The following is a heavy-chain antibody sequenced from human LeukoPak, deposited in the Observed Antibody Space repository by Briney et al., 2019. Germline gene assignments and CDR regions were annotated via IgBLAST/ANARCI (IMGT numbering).Heavy chain of an antibody. Sequence: SETLSLTCAVYGGSFSGYYRSWIRQPPGKGLEWIGEINHSGSTNYNPSLKSRVTISVDTSKNQFSLKLSSVTAADTAVYYCARGIVVVPAASYGMDVWGQGTTVTVSS. J-gene: IGHJ6*02. CDR2: INHSGST. CDR3: ARGIVVVPAASYGMDV. D-gene: IGHD2-2*01. V-gene: IGHV4-34*01. CDR1: GGSFSGYY.